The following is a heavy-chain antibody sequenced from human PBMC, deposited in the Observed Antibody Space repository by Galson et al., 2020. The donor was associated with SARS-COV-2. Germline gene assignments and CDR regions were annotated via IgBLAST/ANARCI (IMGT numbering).Heavy chain of an antibody. CDR3: AREGIERYCSGGSCYSGEVAYYGMDV. CDR1: GVSISSGGYY. Sequence: SETLSLTCTVSGVSISSGGYYWSWIRQHPGKGLEWIGYIYYSGSTYYNPSLKSRVTISVDTSKNQFSLKLSSVTAADTAVYYCAREGIERYCSGGSCYSGEVAYYGMDVWGQGTTVTVSS. CDR2: IYYSGST. V-gene: IGHV4-31*03. J-gene: IGHJ6*02. D-gene: IGHD2-15*01.